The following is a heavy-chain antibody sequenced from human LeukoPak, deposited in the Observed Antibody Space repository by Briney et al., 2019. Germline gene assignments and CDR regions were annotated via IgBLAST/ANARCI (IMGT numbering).Heavy chain of an antibody. CDR1: GFTFDDYA. CDR2: ISWNSGSI. V-gene: IGHV3-9*01. Sequence: PGRSLRLSCAASGFTFDDYAMHWVRQAPGKGLEWVSGISWNSGSIGYADSVKGRFTISRDNAKNSLYLQMNSLRAEDTALYYCAKDRYSSSYSYFDYWGQGTLVTVSS. D-gene: IGHD3-22*01. CDR3: AKDRYSSSYSYFDY. J-gene: IGHJ4*02.